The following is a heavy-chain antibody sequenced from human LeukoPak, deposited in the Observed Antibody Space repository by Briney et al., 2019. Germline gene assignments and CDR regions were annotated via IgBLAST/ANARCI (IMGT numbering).Heavy chain of an antibody. CDR3: ERQYDN. D-gene: IGHD1-1*01. J-gene: IGHJ4*02. Sequence: SSETLSLTCTVSGGSISSGSYYWGWIRQPPGKGLEWIGSIYYTGGTYYNPSLKSRVTISVDTSKNQFSLKLTSVTAADTGVYFCERQYDNWGQRNLGSVSS. V-gene: IGHV4-39*01. CDR2: IYYTGGT. CDR1: GGSISSGSYY.